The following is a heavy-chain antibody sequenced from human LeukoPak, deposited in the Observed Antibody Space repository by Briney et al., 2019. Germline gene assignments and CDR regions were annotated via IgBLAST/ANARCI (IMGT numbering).Heavy chain of an antibody. V-gene: IGHV4-34*01. CDR1: GGSFSGYY. J-gene: IGHJ4*02. CDR2: INHSGST. CDR3: ASHRPIAAAGHYYFDY. Sequence: SETLSLTCAVYGGSFSGYYWSWIRQPPGKGLEWMGEINHSGSTNYNPSLKSRVTISVDTSKNQFSLKLSSVTAADTAVYYCASHRPIAAAGHYYFDYWGQGTLVTVSS. D-gene: IGHD6-13*01.